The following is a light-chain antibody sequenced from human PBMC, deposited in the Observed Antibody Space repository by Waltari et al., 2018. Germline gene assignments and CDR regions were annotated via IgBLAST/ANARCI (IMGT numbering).Light chain of an antibody. CDR1: FSY. Sequence: QSALTQPPSASGSEGPSVTISCSGAFSYVSSYQKHPGKAPQLLIYDFFKRPSGVTVRFSGSQSGDTATLTVSWVQFEDEAVYYCSSYAATNNLRNVFGTGTRLTVL. CDR2: DFF. V-gene: IGLV2-8*01. CDR3: SSYAATNNLRNV. J-gene: IGLJ1*01.